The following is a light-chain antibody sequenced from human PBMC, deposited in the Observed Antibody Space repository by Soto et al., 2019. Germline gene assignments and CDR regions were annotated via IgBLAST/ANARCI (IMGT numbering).Light chain of an antibody. CDR3: QQYGSSLYT. CDR2: GAS. CDR1: QSVSSSY. Sequence: EIVLTQSPGTLYLSPGERATLSCRASQSVSSSYLAWYQQKPGQAPRLLIYGASSRATGIPDRFSGSGSGTDLTLTISRLEPEDFAVYYCQQYGSSLYTFGQGTKLEIK. J-gene: IGKJ2*01. V-gene: IGKV3-20*01.